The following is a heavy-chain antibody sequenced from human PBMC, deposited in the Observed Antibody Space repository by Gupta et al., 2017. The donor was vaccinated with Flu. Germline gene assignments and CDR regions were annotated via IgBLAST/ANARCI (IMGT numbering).Heavy chain of an antibody. Sequence: QVQLQESGPGLVKPSETLSLTCTVSGGSISSHYWGWIRQPPGKGLECVGFIYHSGSTDYNPSLKSRVTISVDTSKNQFSLKLSSVTAADTALYYCARGGYDNVGYFVWWQLWGHGTLVTVSS. CDR2: IYHSGST. V-gene: IGHV4-59*08. J-gene: IGHJ4*01. D-gene: IGHD3-22*01. CDR1: GGSISSHY. CDR3: ARGGYDNVGYFVWWQL.